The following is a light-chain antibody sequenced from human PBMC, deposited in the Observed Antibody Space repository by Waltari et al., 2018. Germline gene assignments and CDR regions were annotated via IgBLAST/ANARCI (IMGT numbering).Light chain of an antibody. Sequence: SFEMTQPTSVSVSPGQTPSITYPGAKLGDKTVCWYQQKPGQSPVAVIYQDNRRPSGIPERFSGSNSGNTATLTISGTQAMDEADYFCQAWDTTTGVFGGGTKLTVL. CDR2: QDN. CDR1: KLGDKT. J-gene: IGLJ2*01. V-gene: IGLV3-1*01. CDR3: QAWDTTTGV.